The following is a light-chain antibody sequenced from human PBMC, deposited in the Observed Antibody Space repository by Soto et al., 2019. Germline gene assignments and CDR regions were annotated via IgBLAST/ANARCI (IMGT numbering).Light chain of an antibody. Sequence: QSVLTQPASVSGSPGQSIIISCTGTSSDVGAYNSVCWHQQHPGKAPKLMIYEVSNRPSGASDRFSASKSGNTASLTISGLQADDEGDYYCSSFTRSNTWVFGGGTKLTVL. V-gene: IGLV2-14*01. CDR3: SSFTRSNTWV. CDR1: SSDVGAYNS. J-gene: IGLJ3*02. CDR2: EVS.